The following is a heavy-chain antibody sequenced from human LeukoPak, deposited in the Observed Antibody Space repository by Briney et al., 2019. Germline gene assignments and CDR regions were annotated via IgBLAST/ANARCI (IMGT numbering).Heavy chain of an antibody. CDR2: ISGSGGST. CDR3: AKDFGTGTELLDY. Sequence: GGSLRLSCAASGFTFSSYAMSWVRQAPGKRLEWVSAISGSGGSTYYADSVKGRFTISRDNSKNTLNLQMNSVTAEDTAVYYCAKDFGTGTELLDYWGQGALVTVSS. CDR1: GFTFSSYA. V-gene: IGHV3-23*01. D-gene: IGHD1-7*01. J-gene: IGHJ4*02.